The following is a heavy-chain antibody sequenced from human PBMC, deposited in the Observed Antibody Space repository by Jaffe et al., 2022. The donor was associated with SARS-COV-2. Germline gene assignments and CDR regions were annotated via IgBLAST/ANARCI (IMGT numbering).Heavy chain of an antibody. CDR2: IRSEANSYAT. Sequence: EVQLVESGGALVQPGGSLKVSCAASGFTISGAAMHWVRQASGRGLEWVGRIRSEANSYATAYAASVKGRFTISRDDSKNTVFLQMNSLKNEDTAVYSCVRRRIYDRSGYNENEAFDIWGQGTMVTVSS. CDR3: VRRRIYDRSGYNENEAFDI. CDR1: GFTISGAA. D-gene: IGHD3-22*01. J-gene: IGHJ3*02. V-gene: IGHV3-73*02.